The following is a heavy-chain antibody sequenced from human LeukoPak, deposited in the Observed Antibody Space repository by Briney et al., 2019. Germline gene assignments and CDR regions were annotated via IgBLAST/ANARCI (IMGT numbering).Heavy chain of an antibody. CDR1: GGSISSYY. CDR2: VFNSGRT. CDR3: AGRQHIVVVTATRGSFDM. J-gene: IGHJ3*02. D-gene: IGHD2-21*02. V-gene: IGHV4-59*01. Sequence: PSETLSLTCTVSGGSISSYYWSWIRQPPGKGLDWIGYVFNSGRTNLNPSLRSRATMSVDTSKNQFSLKLSSLTAADTAVYYCAGRQHIVVVTATRGSFDMWGQGTMVTVSS.